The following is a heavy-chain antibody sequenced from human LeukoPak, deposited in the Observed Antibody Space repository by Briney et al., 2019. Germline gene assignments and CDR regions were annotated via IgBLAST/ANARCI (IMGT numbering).Heavy chain of an antibody. CDR3: ARQFGLGSTYYDILTGCLWCMFGAFDI. CDR1: GGSISSSSYY. Sequence: SETLSLTCTVSGGSISSSSYYWGWIRQPPGKGLEWIGSIYYSGSTYYNPSLKSRVTISVDTSKNQFSLKLSSVTAADTAVYYCARQFGLGSTYYDILTGCLWCMFGAFDIWGQGTMVTVSS. D-gene: IGHD3-9*01. CDR2: IYYSGST. J-gene: IGHJ3*02. V-gene: IGHV4-39*01.